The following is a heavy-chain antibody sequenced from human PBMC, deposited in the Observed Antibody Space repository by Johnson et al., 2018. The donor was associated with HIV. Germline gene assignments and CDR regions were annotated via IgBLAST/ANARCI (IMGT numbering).Heavy chain of an antibody. D-gene: IGHD6-19*01. J-gene: IGHJ3*02. V-gene: IGHV3-74*02. CDR2: ISGDGSST. Sequence: VQLVESGGGLVKPGGSLRLSCAASGFTFSSYWMHWVRQAPGKGLVWVSRISGDGSSTTYADSVKGRFTISRDNAKNTLYLQIDRLTNEDTGVYYCANIAVVYAFDIWGQGT. CDR3: ANIAVVYAFDI. CDR1: GFTFSSYW.